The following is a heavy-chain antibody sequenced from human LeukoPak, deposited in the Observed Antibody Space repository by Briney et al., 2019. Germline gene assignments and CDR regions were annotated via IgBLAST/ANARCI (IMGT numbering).Heavy chain of an antibody. CDR3: ARVHSSSQGVDY. V-gene: IGHV4-59*01. Sequence: SETLSLTCTVSGGSISSYYWSWIRQPPGKGLEWIGYIYYSGSTNYNPSLKSRVTISVDTSKNQFSLKLSSVTAADTAVYYCARVHSSSQGVDYWGQGTLVTVSS. CDR2: IYYSGST. J-gene: IGHJ4*02. D-gene: IGHD6-6*01. CDR1: GGSISSYY.